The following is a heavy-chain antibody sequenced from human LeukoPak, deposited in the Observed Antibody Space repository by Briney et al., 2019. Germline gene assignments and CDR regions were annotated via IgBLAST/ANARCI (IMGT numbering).Heavy chain of an antibody. Sequence: SETLSLTCTVSGGSISSYYWSWVRQPAGKGLEWIGRIHTSGSTNYNPSLKSRLTMSVDTYNNQFALKLSYVTAADTAVYYYARRTGDGAFVIWGQGTMVTVSS. V-gene: IGHV4-4*07. CDR2: IHTSGST. D-gene: IGHD2-21*01. J-gene: IGHJ3*02. CDR3: ARRTGDGAFVI. CDR1: GGSISSYY.